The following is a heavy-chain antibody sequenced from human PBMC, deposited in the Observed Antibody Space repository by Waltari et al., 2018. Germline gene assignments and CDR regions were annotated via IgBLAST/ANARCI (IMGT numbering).Heavy chain of an antibody. Sequence: QVQLVQSGAEVKKPGSSVKVSCKASGGTFSSYAISWVRQAPGQGLEWMGRIIPIFGTANYGQKFQGRVTITADKSTSTAYMELSSLRSEDTAVYYCASGYCSGGSCYSEKVDVWGQGTTVTVSS. CDR1: GGTFSSYA. CDR2: IIPIFGTA. D-gene: IGHD2-15*01. CDR3: ASGYCSGGSCYSEKVDV. J-gene: IGHJ6*02. V-gene: IGHV1-69*08.